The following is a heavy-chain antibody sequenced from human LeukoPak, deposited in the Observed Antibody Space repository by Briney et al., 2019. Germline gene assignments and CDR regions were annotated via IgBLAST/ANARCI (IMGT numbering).Heavy chain of an antibody. CDR2: MGGSGGST. V-gene: IGHV3-23*01. Sequence: PGGSLRLSCAASIHTFRLYGMIWVRQAPGKGPEWVAGMGGSGGSTHYADSVKGRFTISRDNSKNTLYLQMNSLRAEDTAVYYCEKGWHLDLWGRGTLVTVSS. CDR3: EKGWHLDL. CDR1: IHTFRLYG. J-gene: IGHJ2*01.